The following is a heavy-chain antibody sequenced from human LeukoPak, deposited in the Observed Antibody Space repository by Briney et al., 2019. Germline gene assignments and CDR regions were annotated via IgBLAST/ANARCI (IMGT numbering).Heavy chain of an antibody. CDR3: ARGGLYGYDVFDY. CDR1: GFTFSSYE. Sequence: GGSLRLSCAASGFTFSSYEMNWVRQAPGKGLEWVSYISGSGRTMSYADSVKGRFTISRDNAKNSLYLQMNSLRVEDTAVYHCARGGLYGYDVFDYWGQGTLVSVSS. CDR2: ISGSGRTM. J-gene: IGHJ4*02. D-gene: IGHD5-12*01. V-gene: IGHV3-48*03.